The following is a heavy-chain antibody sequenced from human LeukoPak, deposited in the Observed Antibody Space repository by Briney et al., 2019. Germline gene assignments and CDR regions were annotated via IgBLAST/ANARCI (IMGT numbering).Heavy chain of an antibody. D-gene: IGHD3-22*01. J-gene: IGHJ4*02. V-gene: IGHV1-24*01. Sequence: ASVKVSCKVSGYSLTELSMHWVRQAPGKGLEWMGSFDPEDGETIYAQKFQGRVTMTEDTSTDTAYMELSSLRSEDTAVYYCATGGGNKAHITMIVEWGQGTLVTVSS. CDR1: GYSLTELS. CDR2: FDPEDGET. CDR3: ATGGGNKAHITMIVE.